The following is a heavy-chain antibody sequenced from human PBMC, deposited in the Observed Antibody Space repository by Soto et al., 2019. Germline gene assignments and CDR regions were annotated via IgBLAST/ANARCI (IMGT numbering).Heavy chain of an antibody. CDR2: IYYSGST. CDR1: GGSISGDY. J-gene: IGHJ3*02. D-gene: IGHD6-19*01. CDR3: GRDPSIALAGTGLGASDI. V-gene: IGHV4-59*01. Sequence: PSETLSLGCPVSGGSISGDYWSCIRQPPGEGRGWVGYIYYSGSTNYNPSLKSRVTISVDTSKNQISLKLSSVTAAETPVYDCGRDPSIALAGTGLGASDIWCQVTMVTVS.